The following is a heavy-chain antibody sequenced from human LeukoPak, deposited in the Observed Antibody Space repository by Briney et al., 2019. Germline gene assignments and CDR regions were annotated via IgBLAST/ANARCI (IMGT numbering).Heavy chain of an antibody. CDR1: GFTFDDYG. V-gene: IGHV3-20*04. J-gene: IGHJ5*02. CDR3: ARGGYCSSTSCSTYNWFDP. D-gene: IGHD2-2*03. Sequence: GGSLRLSCAASGFTFDDYGMSWVRQAPGKGLEWVSGINWNGGSTGYADSVKGRFTISRDNAKNSLYLQVNSLRAEDTALYYCARGGYCSSTSCSTYNWFDPWGQGTLVTVSS. CDR2: INWNGGST.